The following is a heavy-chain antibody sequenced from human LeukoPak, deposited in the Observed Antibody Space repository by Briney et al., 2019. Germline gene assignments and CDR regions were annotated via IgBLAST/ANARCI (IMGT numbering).Heavy chain of an antibody. CDR2: INTNTGNP. V-gene: IGHV7-4-1*02. CDR3: ARADSGGDSSGYKWFDP. D-gene: IGHD3-22*01. Sequence: ASVKVSCKASGYTFTSYAMNWVRQAPGQGLEWMGWINTNTGNPTYAQGFTGRFVFSLDTSVSTAYLQISSLKAEDTAVYYCARADSGGDSSGYKWFDPWGQGTLVTVSS. J-gene: IGHJ5*02. CDR1: GYTFTSYA.